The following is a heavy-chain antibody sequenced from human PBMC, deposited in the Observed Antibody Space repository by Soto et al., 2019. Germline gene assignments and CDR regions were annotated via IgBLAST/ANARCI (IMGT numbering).Heavy chain of an antibody. V-gene: IGHV3-30*03. Sequence: QVQLVESGGGVVQPGTSLRLSCAASGFTFSGYGVHWVRQAPGKGLEWVATISYDETATYYSDSVKGRFTISRDNSKNTLVLQMNSLRAEDTAMYSCATGSERLVTWDFDYWGQGTLVTVSS. D-gene: IGHD6-13*01. J-gene: IGHJ4*02. CDR1: GFTFSGYG. CDR2: ISYDETAT. CDR3: ATGSERLVTWDFDY.